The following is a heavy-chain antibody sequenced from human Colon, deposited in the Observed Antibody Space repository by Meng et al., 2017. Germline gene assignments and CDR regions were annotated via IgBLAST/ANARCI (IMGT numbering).Heavy chain of an antibody. V-gene: IGHV4-4*02. CDR1: GDSISSDIW. J-gene: IGHJ4*02. Sequence: QGHLQEAGPGRVKPSGTLSLTCTVSGDSISSDIWWSWVRQPPGKGLEWIGEVYHRGDTNYNPSLKSRVDISVDKSKNQFYLSLFSVTAADTAVYYCGRDQGRELINHWGQGTLVTVSS. CDR3: GRDQGRELINH. CDR2: VYHRGDT. D-gene: IGHD1-7*01.